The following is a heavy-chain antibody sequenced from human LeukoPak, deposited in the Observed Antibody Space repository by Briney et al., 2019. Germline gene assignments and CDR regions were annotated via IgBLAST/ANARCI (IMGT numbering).Heavy chain of an antibody. CDR1: GFTFSSYA. CDR2: GSGSGGST. V-gene: IGHV3-23*01. CDR3: ARIHAVGGIFIWI. Sequence: PGGSLRLSCAASGFTFSSYAMTWVRQAPGKGLEWVSAGSGSGGSTYYADSVKGRFTISRDNSKSTLYLQMNSLRAEDTAVYYCARIHAVGGIFIWIWGQGTMVTVSS. D-gene: IGHD2-15*01. J-gene: IGHJ3*02.